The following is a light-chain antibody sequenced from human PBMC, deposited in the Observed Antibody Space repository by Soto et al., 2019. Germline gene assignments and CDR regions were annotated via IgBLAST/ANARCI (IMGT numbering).Light chain of an antibody. V-gene: IGLV2-14*01. CDR2: EVN. CDR3: SSWTSSTTHV. CDR1: SSDVGGYNF. Sequence: QSALTQPASVSGSPGQSITISCTGTSSDVGGYNFVSWYQQHPGKAPKLMIYEVNNRPSGVSNRFSGSQSGNTASLTISGLQAEDEADYYCSSWTSSTTHVLGGGTQLTVL. J-gene: IGLJ3*02.